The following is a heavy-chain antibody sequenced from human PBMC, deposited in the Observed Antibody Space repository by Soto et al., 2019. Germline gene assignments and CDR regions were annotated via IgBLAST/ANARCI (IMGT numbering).Heavy chain of an antibody. Sequence: GGSLRLSCAASGFTFSSYAMSWVRQAPGKRLEWVSAISGSGGSTYYADSVKGRFTISRDNSKNTLYLQMNSLRAEDTAVYYCAKHSSSPSSYFDYWGQGTLVTVSS. CDR2: ISGSGGST. CDR3: AKHSSSPSSYFDY. V-gene: IGHV3-23*01. J-gene: IGHJ4*02. D-gene: IGHD6-6*01. CDR1: GFTFSSYA.